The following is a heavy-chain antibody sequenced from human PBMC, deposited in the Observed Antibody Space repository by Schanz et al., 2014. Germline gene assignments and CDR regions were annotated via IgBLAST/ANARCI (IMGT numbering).Heavy chain of an antibody. Sequence: QVQLVESGGGVVQPGGSLRLSCESSGFTFNGHAMHWVRQAPGKGLEWVAVTSYDGSQKYYTDSVKGRFTISRDDAKNSLYLQMNSLRAEDTALYYCAKDRQNRVNRVGYYYGMDVWGQGTTVTVSS. CDR2: TSYDGSQK. V-gene: IGHV3-30*04. D-gene: IGHD3-16*01. CDR3: AKDRQNRVNRVGYYYGMDV. J-gene: IGHJ6*02. CDR1: GFTFNGHA.